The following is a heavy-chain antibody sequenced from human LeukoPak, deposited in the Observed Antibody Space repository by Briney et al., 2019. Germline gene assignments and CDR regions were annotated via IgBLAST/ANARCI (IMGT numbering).Heavy chain of an antibody. CDR1: GFSFSTYS. V-gene: IGHV3-23*01. J-gene: IGHJ5*02. Sequence: GGSLRLSCAASGFSFSTYSFSWVRQAPGKGLEWVSGISASGGDTYYADSVKGRFTISRDNSKYTLSLQMNSLRVEDTAIYYCAKDVRRCNGGCTWGQGTLVTVSS. D-gene: IGHD2-8*01. CDR2: ISASGGDT. CDR3: AKDVRRCNGGCT.